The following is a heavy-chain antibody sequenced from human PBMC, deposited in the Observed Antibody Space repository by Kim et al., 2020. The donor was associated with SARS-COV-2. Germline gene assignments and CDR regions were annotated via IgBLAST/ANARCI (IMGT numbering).Heavy chain of an antibody. Sequence: GGSLRLSCAASGFTFSSYGMHWVRQAPGKGLEWVAVISYDGSNKYYADSVKGRFTISRDNSKNTLYLQMNSLRAEDTAVYYCAKEINIAARGYFDYWGQGTLVTVSS. CDR1: GFTFSSYG. CDR3: AKEINIAARGYFDY. J-gene: IGHJ4*02. D-gene: IGHD6-6*01. CDR2: ISYDGSNK. V-gene: IGHV3-30*18.